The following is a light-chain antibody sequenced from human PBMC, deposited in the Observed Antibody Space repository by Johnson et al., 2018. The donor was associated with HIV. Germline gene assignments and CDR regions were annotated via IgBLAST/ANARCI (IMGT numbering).Light chain of an antibody. CDR3: GTWDSSLSVYV. V-gene: IGLV1-51*02. CDR2: ENN. J-gene: IGLJ1*01. CDR1: SSNIGNNY. Sequence: QSVLTQPPSVSAAPGQKVTISCSGSSSNIGNNYVSWYQQLPGTAPKLLIYENNKRPSGIPDRFSGSKSGTSATLGITGLQTGDEADYYCGTWDSSLSVYVFGTGTEVTV.